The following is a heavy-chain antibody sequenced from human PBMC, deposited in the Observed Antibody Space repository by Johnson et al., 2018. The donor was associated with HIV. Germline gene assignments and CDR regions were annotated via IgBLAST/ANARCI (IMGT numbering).Heavy chain of an antibody. J-gene: IGHJ3*02. V-gene: IGHV3-30-3*01. D-gene: IGHD6-6*01. CDR1: GFTFSSFA. CDR2: ISYDGSNK. Sequence: QVQLVESGGGVVQLSCAASGFTFSSFAIHWVRQAPGKGLEWVAVISYDGSNKYYADSVKGRFTISRDNSKNTLYLQMNSLRAEDTAVYYCAKGYSSSDAFDIWGQGTMVTVSS. CDR3: AKGYSSSDAFDI.